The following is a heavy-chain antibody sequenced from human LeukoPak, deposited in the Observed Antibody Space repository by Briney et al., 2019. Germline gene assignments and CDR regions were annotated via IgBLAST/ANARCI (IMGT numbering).Heavy chain of an antibody. CDR1: GYTFTSYG. CDR2: ISXYNGNT. D-gene: IGHD3-3*01. J-gene: IGHJ5*02. Sequence: ASVKVSCKASGYTFTSYGISWVRQAPGQGLEWMGWISXYNGNTNYAQKLQGXVTMTTDTSTSTAYMELRSLRSDDTAVYYCARAXXXXSGPXXXXWFDPWGQGTLVTVSS. V-gene: IGHV1-18*01. CDR3: ARAXXXXSGPXXXXWFDP.